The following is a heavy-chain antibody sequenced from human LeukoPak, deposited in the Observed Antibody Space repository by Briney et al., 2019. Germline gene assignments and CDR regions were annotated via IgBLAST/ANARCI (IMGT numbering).Heavy chain of an antibody. Sequence: GGSLRLSCAASGFTFSSYGMQWVRQAPGKGLEWVAFIRYDGSNKYYADSVKGRSTISRVNSKNTLYLQMNSLRAEDTAVYYCAKSRAAAGPGYYYMDVWGKGTTVTVSS. CDR2: IRYDGSNK. CDR1: GFTFSSYG. CDR3: AKSRAAAGPGYYYMDV. D-gene: IGHD6-13*01. J-gene: IGHJ6*03. V-gene: IGHV3-30*02.